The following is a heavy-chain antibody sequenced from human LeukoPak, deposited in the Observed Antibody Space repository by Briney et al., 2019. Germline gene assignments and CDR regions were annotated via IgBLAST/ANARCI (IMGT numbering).Heavy chain of an antibody. Sequence: SETLSLTCTVSGGSISSYYWSWIRQPPGKGLEWIGYIYYSGSTNYNPSLKSRVTISVDTSKNQFSLKLSSVTAADAAVYYCARARSSSYDYWGQGTLVTVSS. J-gene: IGHJ4*02. D-gene: IGHD6-6*01. CDR1: GGSISSYY. V-gene: IGHV4-59*01. CDR2: IYYSGST. CDR3: ARARSSSYDY.